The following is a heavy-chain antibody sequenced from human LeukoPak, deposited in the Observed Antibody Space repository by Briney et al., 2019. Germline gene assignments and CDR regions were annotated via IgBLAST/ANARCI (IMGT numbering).Heavy chain of an antibody. V-gene: IGHV3-15*01. J-gene: IGHJ3*02. CDR1: GFTFSNAW. CDR2: IKSKTDGGTT. Sequence: PGGSLRLSCAASGFTFSNAWMSWVRRAPGKGLEWVGRIKSKTDGGTTDYAAPVKGRFTISRDDSKNTLYLQMNSLKTEDTAVYYCTTDSPYGDWRDAFDIWGQGTMVTVSS. CDR3: TTDSPYGDWRDAFDI. D-gene: IGHD4-17*01.